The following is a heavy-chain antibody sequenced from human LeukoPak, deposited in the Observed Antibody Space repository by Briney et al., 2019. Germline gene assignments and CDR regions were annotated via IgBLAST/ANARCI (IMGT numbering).Heavy chain of an antibody. D-gene: IGHD3-22*01. J-gene: IGHJ4*02. CDR1: GFTFSSYA. V-gene: IGHV3-23*01. CDR2: ISGSGGST. Sequence: GGSLRLSCAASGFTFSSYAMSWVRQAPGKGLEWVSAISGSGGSTYYADSVKGRFTISRDNSKNTLYLQMNSLGAEDTAVYYCAKVSYYDSSGFDDYWGQGTLVTVSS. CDR3: AKVSYYDSSGFDDY.